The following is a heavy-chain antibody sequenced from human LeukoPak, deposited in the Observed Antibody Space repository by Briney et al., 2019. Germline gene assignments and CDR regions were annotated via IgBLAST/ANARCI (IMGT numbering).Heavy chain of an antibody. CDR2: ISYDGSNK. V-gene: IGHV3-30*18. D-gene: IGHD2-21*02. Sequence: GGSLRLSCAASGFTFSSYGMHWVRQAPGKGLEWVVVISYDGSNKYYADSVKGRFTISRDNSKNTLYLQMNSLRAEDTAVYYCAKAALVVTAMPPWDYWGQGTLVTVSS. J-gene: IGHJ4*02. CDR3: AKAALVVTAMPPWDY. CDR1: GFTFSSYG.